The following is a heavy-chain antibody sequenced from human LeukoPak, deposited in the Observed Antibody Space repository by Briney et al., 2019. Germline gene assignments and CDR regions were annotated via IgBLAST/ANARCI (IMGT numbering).Heavy chain of an antibody. J-gene: IGHJ3*02. V-gene: IGHV3-7*01. D-gene: IGHD6-19*01. CDR3: ARYGSGKEDDAFDI. CDR2: IKQDGSEK. CDR1: GFTFSSYW. Sequence: GGSLRLSCAASGFTFSSYWMSWVRQAPGKGLEWVANIKQDGSEKYYVDSVKGRFTISRDNAKNSLYLQMNSLRAEDTAVYYRARYGSGKEDDAFDIWGQGTMVTVSS.